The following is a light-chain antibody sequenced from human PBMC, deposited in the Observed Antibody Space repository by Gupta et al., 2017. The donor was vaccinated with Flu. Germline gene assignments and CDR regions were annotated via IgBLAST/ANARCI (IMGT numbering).Light chain of an antibody. CDR1: QSVSSSY. V-gene: IGKV3-20*01. CDR2: GAS. J-gene: IGKJ2*01. CDR3: QKYGRSPVST. Sequence: IVLTHSPVTLSLSPGERATLSCRASQSVSSSYLAWYQQKPGQAPRLLIYGASSRATGIPERFSGSGSGTDFTITISRLEHEDFAVYYCQKYGRSPVSTFGQGTKLEIK.